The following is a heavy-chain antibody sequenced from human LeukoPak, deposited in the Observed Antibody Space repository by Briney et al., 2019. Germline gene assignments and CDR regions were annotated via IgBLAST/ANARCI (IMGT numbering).Heavy chain of an antibody. V-gene: IGHV3-23*01. Sequence: GGSLRLSCAASGFTFSSYAMSWVRQAPGKGLEWVSAISGSGGSTYYADSVKGRFTISRDNSKNTLYLQMNSLKTEDTAVYYCSTTYYYDSSEGYWGQGTLVTVSS. CDR2: ISGSGGST. J-gene: IGHJ4*02. D-gene: IGHD3-22*01. CDR1: GFTFSSYA. CDR3: STTYYYDSSEGY.